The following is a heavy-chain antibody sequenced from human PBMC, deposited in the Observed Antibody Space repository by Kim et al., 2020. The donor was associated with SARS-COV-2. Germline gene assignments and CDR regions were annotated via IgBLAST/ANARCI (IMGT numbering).Heavy chain of an antibody. Sequence: KFQGRVTITADESTSTAYMELSSLRAEDTAVYYCARDFVEYSGSYSSFDYWGQGTLVTVSS. D-gene: IGHD1-26*01. J-gene: IGHJ4*02. V-gene: IGHV1-69*01. CDR3: ARDFVEYSGSYSSFDY.